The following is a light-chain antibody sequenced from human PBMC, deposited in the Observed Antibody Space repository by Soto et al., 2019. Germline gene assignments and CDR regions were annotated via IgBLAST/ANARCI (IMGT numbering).Light chain of an antibody. CDR1: SSNIGNNF. Sequence: QSVLTQPPSASGTPGQTVTISCSGASSNIGNNFDFWYQHLPGATPLLLIFKIHPRPSGVPDRFSACKSAASTAPAISGLLSDDEDDYYFAAWFVSLSGPVFGGGTKLTVL. J-gene: IGLJ3*02. CDR3: AAWFVSLSGPV. CDR2: KIH. V-gene: IGLV1-47*01.